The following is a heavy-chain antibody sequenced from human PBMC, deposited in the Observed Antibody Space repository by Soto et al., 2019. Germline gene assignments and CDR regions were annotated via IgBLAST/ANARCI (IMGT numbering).Heavy chain of an antibody. Sequence: VQLVESGGGVVQPGRSLRLSCAASGFTFSSYGMHWVRQAPGKGLEWVAVIWYDGSNKYYADSVKGRFTISRDNSKNTLYLQMNSLRAEDTAVYYCARDVSYDSSVSDYYGMDVWGQGTTVTVSS. CDR3: ARDVSYDSSVSDYYGMDV. J-gene: IGHJ6*02. D-gene: IGHD3-22*01. CDR1: GFTFSSYG. V-gene: IGHV3-33*01. CDR2: IWYDGSNK.